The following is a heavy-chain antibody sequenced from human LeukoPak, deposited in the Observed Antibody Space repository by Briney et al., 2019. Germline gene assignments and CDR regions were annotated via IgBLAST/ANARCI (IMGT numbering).Heavy chain of an antibody. Sequence: PGGSLRLSCAASGFTASSNYMSWVRQAPGKGLEWVSVIYSGGSTYYADSVKGRFTISRDNSKNTLYLQMNSLRAEDTAVYYCATKQQLVSPGDYYYGMDVWGQGTTVTVSS. CDR3: ATKQQLVSPGDYYYGMDV. CDR2: IYSGGST. D-gene: IGHD6-13*01. V-gene: IGHV3-66*01. CDR1: GFTASSNY. J-gene: IGHJ6*02.